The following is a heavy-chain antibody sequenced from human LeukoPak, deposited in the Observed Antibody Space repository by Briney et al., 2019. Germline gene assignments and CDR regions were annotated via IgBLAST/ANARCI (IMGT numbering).Heavy chain of an antibody. CDR1: GFTFISYS. J-gene: IGHJ5*02. D-gene: IGHD3-10*01. CDR2: ISSSSSYI. V-gene: IGHV3-21*01. CDR3: ARNNWFGEFENWFDP. Sequence: GVALRLSRAASGFTFISYSMNWVRQAPGQGLEWVSYISSSSSYIYYADSVKGRFTISRDNAKNSLYLQMNSLRAEDTAVYYCARNNWFGEFENWFDPWGQGTLVTVSS.